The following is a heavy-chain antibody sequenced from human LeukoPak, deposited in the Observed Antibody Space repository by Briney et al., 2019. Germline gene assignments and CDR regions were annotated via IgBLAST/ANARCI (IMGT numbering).Heavy chain of an antibody. J-gene: IGHJ4*02. CDR3: AKESLRGHSYGFDN. V-gene: IGHV3-23*01. Sequence: GGSLRLSCAASGFTFSTYAMSWVRQAPGKGLEWVSAISASGDTTYYADSVRGRFTISRDNSKNTLYLQMNSLRAGDTALYYCAKESLRGHSYGFDNWGQGTLVTVSS. CDR1: GFTFSTYA. D-gene: IGHD5-18*01. CDR2: ISASGDTT.